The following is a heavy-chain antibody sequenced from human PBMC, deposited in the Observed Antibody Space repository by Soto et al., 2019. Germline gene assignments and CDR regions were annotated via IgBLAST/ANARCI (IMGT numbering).Heavy chain of an antibody. CDR1: GFSFSTYG. CDR2: IVNDGYPQ. CDR3: ARDDRYADNALDI. J-gene: IGHJ3*02. Sequence: PVGSLRLSCAASGFSFSTYGMHWVRQAPGKGLEWVAVIVNDGYPQFYAESMKGRFTISRDNSKNTLYLHMNSLRAEDTAFYYCARDDRYADNALDIWGRGTMVTVSS. V-gene: IGHV3-30*12. D-gene: IGHD3-16*01.